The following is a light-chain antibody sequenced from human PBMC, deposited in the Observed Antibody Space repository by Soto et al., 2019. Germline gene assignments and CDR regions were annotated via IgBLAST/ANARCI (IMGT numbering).Light chain of an antibody. Sequence: EIVMTQSPATLSVSPGERATLSCRASQSVSSDLAWYQHRPGQSPRLLLYIASTRPTGVPARFSGSRSGTEFTLTISSLQSEDSAVYYCQQYNNWPLTFGGGTTVEI. CDR2: IAS. CDR3: QQYNNWPLT. V-gene: IGKV3-15*01. J-gene: IGKJ4*01. CDR1: QSVSSD.